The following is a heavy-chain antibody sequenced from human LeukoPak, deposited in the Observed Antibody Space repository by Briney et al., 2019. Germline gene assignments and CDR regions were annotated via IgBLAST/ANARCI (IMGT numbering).Heavy chain of an antibody. D-gene: IGHD3-9*01. CDR1: GGSMSSGGYY. J-gene: IGHJ6*02. V-gene: IGHV4-31*03. CDR2: IYYSGST. Sequence: SQTLSLTCTVSGGSMSSGGYYWSWIRQHPGKGLEWIGYIYYSGSTYYNPSLKSRVTISVDTSKNQFSLKLSSVTAADTAVYYCARDIRIPDDYYGTDVWGQGTMVTVSS. CDR3: ARDIRIPDDYYGTDV.